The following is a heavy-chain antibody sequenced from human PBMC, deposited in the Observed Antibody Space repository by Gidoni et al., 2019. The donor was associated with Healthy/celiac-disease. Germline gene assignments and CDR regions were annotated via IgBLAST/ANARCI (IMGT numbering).Heavy chain of an antibody. D-gene: IGHD3-22*01. CDR3: ARQPHYYDSSGYLAVGAFDI. Sequence: QVQLQESGPGLVKPSETLSLTCAVSGYSISSGYYWGWIRQPPGKGLEWIGSIYHSGSTYYNPSLKSRVTISVYTSKNQFSLKLSSVTAADTAVYYCARQPHYYDSSGYLAVGAFDIWGQGTMVTVSS. CDR2: IYHSGST. CDR1: GYSISSGYY. J-gene: IGHJ3*02. V-gene: IGHV4-38-2*01.